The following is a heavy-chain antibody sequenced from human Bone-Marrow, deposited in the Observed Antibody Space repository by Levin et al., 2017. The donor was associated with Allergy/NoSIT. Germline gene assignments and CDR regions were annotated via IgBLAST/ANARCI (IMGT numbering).Heavy chain of an antibody. J-gene: IGHJ4*02. D-gene: IGHD2-15*01. Sequence: GGSLRLSCAASGFTVSNNYMTWVRQAPGKGLEWVSLIYSGGSTYYVDSVKGRFTISRDSSKNTVFLQMNSLRVEATAVYYCSGGRYCSGSTCPDWGQGTLVTVSS. CDR1: GFTVSNNY. V-gene: IGHV3-66*01. CDR3: SGGRYCSGSTCPD. CDR2: IYSGGST.